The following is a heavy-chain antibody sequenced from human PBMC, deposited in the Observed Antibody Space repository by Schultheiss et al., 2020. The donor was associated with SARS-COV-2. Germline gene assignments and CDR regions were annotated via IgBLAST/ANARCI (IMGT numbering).Heavy chain of an antibody. Sequence: SETLSLTCVVSGYSISSGYYWGWIRQHPGKGLEWIGYIYYSGTTSYNPSLKGRVTISVDTSKNQLSLRLTSVTAADTAVYYCAKNGDLDKNYYYGMDVWGQGTTVTVSS. V-gene: IGHV4-31*11. D-gene: IGHD2-21*02. J-gene: IGHJ6*02. CDR2: IYYSGTT. CDR1: GYSISSGYY. CDR3: AKNGDLDKNYYYGMDV.